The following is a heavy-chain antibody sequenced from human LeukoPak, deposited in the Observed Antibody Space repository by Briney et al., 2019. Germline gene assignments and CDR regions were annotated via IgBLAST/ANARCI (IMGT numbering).Heavy chain of an antibody. CDR2: INAGNGNT. V-gene: IGHV1-3*01. CDR3: ARDPNDHGDYGTFNYAMDV. J-gene: IGHJ6*02. D-gene: IGHD4-17*01. CDR1: GYTFTSYA. Sequence: GASVKVSCKASGYTFTSYAMHWVRQAPGQRLEWMGWINAGNGNTKYSQKFQGRVTITRDTSASTAYMELSSLRSEDTAVYYCARDPNDHGDYGTFNYAMDVWGQGTMVTVSS.